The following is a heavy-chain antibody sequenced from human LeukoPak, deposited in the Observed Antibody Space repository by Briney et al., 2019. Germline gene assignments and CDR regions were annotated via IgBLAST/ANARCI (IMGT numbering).Heavy chain of an antibody. V-gene: IGHV3-7*03. Sequence: GGSLRLSCAASGFTFNSYWMTWVRQAPGKGLEWVADIKQDGSDKYYAGSVKGRFTISRDNAKNSLYLQMNSLRAEDTAVYFCARFNSAWKTDDYWGQGTLVTVSS. CDR1: GFTFNSYW. CDR3: ARFNSAWKTDDY. J-gene: IGHJ4*02. D-gene: IGHD6-19*01. CDR2: IKQDGSDK.